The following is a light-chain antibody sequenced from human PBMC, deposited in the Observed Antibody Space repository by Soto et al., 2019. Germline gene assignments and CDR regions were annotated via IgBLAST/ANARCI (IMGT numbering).Light chain of an antibody. V-gene: IGLV2-14*01. Sequence: QSVLTQPASVSGSPGQSITIACTGTSSDVGGYNYVSWYQQHPGKAPKLMIYDVSNRPSGVSNRFSGSKSGNTASLTISGLQAEDEADYYGSSYTSSSTLYVFGTGTKVPV. CDR3: SSYTSSSTLYV. CDR1: SSDVGGYNY. J-gene: IGLJ1*01. CDR2: DVS.